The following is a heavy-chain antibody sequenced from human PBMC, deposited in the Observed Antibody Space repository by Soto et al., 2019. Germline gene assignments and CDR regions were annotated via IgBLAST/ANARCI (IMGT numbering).Heavy chain of an antibody. Sequence: ASVKVSCKASGYTFTSYGISWVRQAPGQGLEWMGWISAYNGNTNYAQKLQGRVTMTTDTSTSTAYMELRSLRSDDTAAYYCARDRNLGYFSGGSCHVDYWGQGTLVTVSS. CDR3: ARDRNLGYFSGGSCHVDY. CDR2: ISAYNGNT. V-gene: IGHV1-18*01. J-gene: IGHJ4*02. D-gene: IGHD2-15*01. CDR1: GYTFTSYG.